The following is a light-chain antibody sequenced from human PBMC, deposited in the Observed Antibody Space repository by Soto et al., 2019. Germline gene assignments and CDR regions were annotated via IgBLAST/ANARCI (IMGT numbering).Light chain of an antibody. CDR3: CSYAGSRAVV. Sequence: QSALTQPASVSGSPGQSITLSCTGTRSDLWTFNLVSWYQQHPGKAPQLMIYEGTKRPSGFSDRFSGSRSGNTASLTIYGLQAEDEADYYCCSYAGSRAVVFGGGTKLTVL. CDR1: RSDLWTFNL. CDR2: EGT. J-gene: IGLJ2*01. V-gene: IGLV2-23*01.